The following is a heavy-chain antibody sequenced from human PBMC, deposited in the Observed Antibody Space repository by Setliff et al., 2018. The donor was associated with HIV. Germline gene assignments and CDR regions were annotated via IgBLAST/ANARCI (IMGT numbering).Heavy chain of an antibody. Sequence: PSETLSLTCAVYGGSFSGYYWSWIRQPPGKGLEWIGEINHSGGTNYNPSLKSRVTISVDTSKKQFSLKLSSVTAADTAVYYCARRPYYFDYWGQGTLVTVSS. CDR2: INHSGGT. CDR3: ARRPYYFDY. CDR1: GGSFSGYY. J-gene: IGHJ4*02. V-gene: IGHV4-34*01.